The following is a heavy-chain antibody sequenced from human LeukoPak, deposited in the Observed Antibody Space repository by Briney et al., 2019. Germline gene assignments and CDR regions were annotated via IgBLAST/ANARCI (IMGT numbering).Heavy chain of an antibody. V-gene: IGHV3-74*01. CDR3: ARAGAYHFDN. CDR2: INTDTRGT. J-gene: IGHJ4*02. CDR1: GFTFTDYW. D-gene: IGHD3-16*01. Sequence: PGESLRPSCAASGFTFTDYWMHWVRQAPGKGLVWVSIINTDTRGTYYADSVKGRFTISRDNAKNTLYLQMNSLRAEDTAVYYCARAGAYHFDNWGQGTLVTVSS.